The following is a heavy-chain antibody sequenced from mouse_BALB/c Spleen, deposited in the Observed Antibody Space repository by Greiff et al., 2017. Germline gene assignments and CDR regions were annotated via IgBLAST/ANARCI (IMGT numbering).Heavy chain of an antibody. V-gene: IGHV3-6*02. J-gene: IGHJ2*01. CDR2: ISYDGSN. CDR3: ARGAHYYGYGFDY. CDR1: GYSITSGYY. D-gene: IGHD1-2*01. Sequence: EVKLQESGPGLVKPSQSLSLTCSVTGYSITSGYYWNWIRQFPGNKLEWMGYISYDGSNNYNPSLKNRISITRDTSKNQSFLKLNSVTTEDTATYYCARGAHYYGYGFDYWGQGTTLTVSS.